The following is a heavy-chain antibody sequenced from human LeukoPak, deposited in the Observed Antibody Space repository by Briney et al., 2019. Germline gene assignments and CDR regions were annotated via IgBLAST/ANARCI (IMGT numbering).Heavy chain of an antibody. CDR1: GYTLTELS. CDR2: FDPEDGET. Sequence: ASVKVSCKVSGYTLTELSMHWVRQAPGKGVEWMGGFDPEDGETIYAQKFQGRVTMTEDTSTDTAYMELSSLRSEDTAVYYCATDAYSSSWYSYYFDYWGQGTLVTVSS. CDR3: ATDAYSSSWYSYYFDY. D-gene: IGHD6-13*01. J-gene: IGHJ4*02. V-gene: IGHV1-24*01.